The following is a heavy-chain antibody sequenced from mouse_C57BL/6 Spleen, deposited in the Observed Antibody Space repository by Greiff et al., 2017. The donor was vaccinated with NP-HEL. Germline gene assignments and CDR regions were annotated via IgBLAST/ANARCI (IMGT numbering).Heavy chain of an antibody. Sequence: QVQLQQPGAELVKPGASVKLSCKASGYTFTSYWMQWVKQRPGQGLEWIGEIDPSDSYTNYNQKFKGKATLTVDTSSSTAYMQLSSLTSEDSAVYYCARLDPYYAMDYWGQGTSVTVSS. J-gene: IGHJ4*01. CDR2: IDPSDSYT. CDR1: GYTFTSYW. V-gene: IGHV1-50*01. CDR3: ARLDPYYAMDY.